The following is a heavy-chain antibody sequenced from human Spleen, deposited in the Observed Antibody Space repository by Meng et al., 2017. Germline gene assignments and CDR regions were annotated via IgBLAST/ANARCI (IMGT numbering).Heavy chain of an antibody. CDR3: ARDLEGSWFP. CDR2: IIPIFGTA. D-gene: IGHD6-13*01. Sequence: VRVLQCGGEVKKPGSSVQSSCNAPGGTFSSFAISWVRQAPGQGLEWMGGIIPIFGTANYAQKFQGRVTITADESTSTAYMELSSLRSEDTAVYYCARDLEGSWFPWGQGTLVTVSS. J-gene: IGHJ5*02. V-gene: IGHV1-69*01. CDR1: GGTFSSFA.